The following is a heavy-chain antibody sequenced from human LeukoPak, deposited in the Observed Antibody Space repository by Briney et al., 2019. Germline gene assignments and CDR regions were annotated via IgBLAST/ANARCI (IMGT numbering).Heavy chain of an antibody. CDR2: INPNSGGT. J-gene: IGHJ6*03. V-gene: IGHV1-2*02. CDR3: ACTFPYYYYYYMDV. D-gene: IGHD2/OR15-2a*01. Sequence: ASVKVSCKASGYTFTGYYMHWVRQAPGQGLEWMGWINPNSGGTNYAQKFQGRVTMTRDTSISTAYMELSRLRSDDTAVYYCACTFPYYYYYYMDVWGKGTTVTVSS. CDR1: GYTFTGYY.